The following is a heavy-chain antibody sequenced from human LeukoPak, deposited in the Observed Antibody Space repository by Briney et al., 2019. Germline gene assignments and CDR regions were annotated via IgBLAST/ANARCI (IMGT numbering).Heavy chain of an antibody. CDR2: INPNSGGT. V-gene: IGHV1-2*02. J-gene: IGHJ6*03. CDR1: GYTFTGYY. CDR3: ARDRYSLYYYYYYYMDV. Sequence: ASVKVSCKASGYTFTGYYMHWVRQAPGQGLEWMGWINPNSGGTNYAQKFQGRVTMTRDTSISTAYMELSRLRSDDTAVYYCARDRYSLYYYYYYYMDVWGKGTTVTISS. D-gene: IGHD3-16*01.